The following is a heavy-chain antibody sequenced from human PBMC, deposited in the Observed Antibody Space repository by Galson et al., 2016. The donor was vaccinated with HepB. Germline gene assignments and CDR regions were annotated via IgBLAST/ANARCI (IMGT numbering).Heavy chain of an antibody. V-gene: IGHV3-74*01. D-gene: IGHD4-17*01. CDR2: INTDGTAI. CDR1: GFTLSSDW. CDR3: TLLRIHCHPDY. Sequence: SLRLSCAVSGFTLSSDWMHWVRQTPGEGPVWVSGINTDGTAIGYADSVRGRFTISRDNAKNTVYLQMNSLRAEDTAVYYCTLLRIHCHPDYWGRGTLVTVSS. J-gene: IGHJ4*02.